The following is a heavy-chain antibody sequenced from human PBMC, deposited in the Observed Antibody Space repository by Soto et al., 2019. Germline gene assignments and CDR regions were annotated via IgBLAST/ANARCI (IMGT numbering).Heavy chain of an antibody. V-gene: IGHV4-31*03. Sequence: SETLSLTCTVSGGSISSGVYYWTWIRQHPGKGLEWIGYIYYSGNTYYNPSLKSRVTISVDTSKNQFSLRLSSVTAADTAVYYCARHQIVATEFSLLDYGMDVWGQGTTVTVSS. CDR2: IYYSGNT. CDR1: GGSISSGVYY. J-gene: IGHJ6*02. D-gene: IGHD5-12*01. CDR3: ARHQIVATEFSLLDYGMDV.